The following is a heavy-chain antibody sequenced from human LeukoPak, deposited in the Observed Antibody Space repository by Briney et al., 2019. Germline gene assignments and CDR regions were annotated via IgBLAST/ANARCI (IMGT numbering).Heavy chain of an antibody. CDR1: GYSISSGYY. V-gene: IGHV4-38-2*02. D-gene: IGHD3-10*01. CDR2: IYHSGST. Sequence: SETLSLTCTVSGYSISSGYYWGWIRQPPGKGLEWIGSIYHSGSTYYNPSLKSRVTISVDTSKNQFSLKLSSVTAADTAVYYCARALGLYGSGSYYNHYYYMDVWGKGTTVTVSS. J-gene: IGHJ6*03. CDR3: ARALGLYGSGSYYNHYYYMDV.